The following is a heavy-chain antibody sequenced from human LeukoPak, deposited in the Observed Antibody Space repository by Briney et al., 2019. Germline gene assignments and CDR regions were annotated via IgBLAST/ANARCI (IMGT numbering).Heavy chain of an antibody. V-gene: IGHV3-23*01. CDR3: GSGGSSATLDY. CDR2: ITSSGSNT. J-gene: IGHJ4*02. Sequence: SGGSLRLSCAASGFTFSTYAMSWVRQAPGKGLEWVSLITSSGSNTYYADSVKGRFTISRDNSKNTLYLQMNSLRAEDTAVYYCGSGGSSATLDYWGQGTLVTVSS. D-gene: IGHD6-6*01. CDR1: GFTFSTYA.